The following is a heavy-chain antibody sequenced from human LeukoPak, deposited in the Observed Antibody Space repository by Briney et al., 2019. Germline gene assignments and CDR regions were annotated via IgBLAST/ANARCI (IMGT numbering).Heavy chain of an antibody. V-gene: IGHV3-30-3*01. CDR2: MSPDGNKK. CDR3: ARENGYALDY. CDR1: GFTFSDYN. Sequence: GGSLRLSCAASGFTFSDYNMHWVRQAPGKGLDWVALMSPDGNKKYYADSVKGRFTISRDNSKNTVDLQLNSLRAEDTAVYYCARENGYALDYWGQGTLVTVSS. D-gene: IGHD5-12*01. J-gene: IGHJ4*02.